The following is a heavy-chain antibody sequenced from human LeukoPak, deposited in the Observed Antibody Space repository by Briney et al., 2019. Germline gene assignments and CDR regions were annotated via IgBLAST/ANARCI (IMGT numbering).Heavy chain of an antibody. V-gene: IGHV3-23*01. Sequence: GGSLRLSCAASGFTFSSYAMSWVRQAPGKGLEWVSAISGSGGSTYYADSVKGRFTISRDNSKNTLYLQMNSLRAEDTAVYYCAKDPRIVVPAAPTFDYWGQGTLVTVSS. CDR3: AKDPRIVVPAAPTFDY. CDR2: ISGSGGST. J-gene: IGHJ4*02. CDR1: GFTFSSYA. D-gene: IGHD2-2*01.